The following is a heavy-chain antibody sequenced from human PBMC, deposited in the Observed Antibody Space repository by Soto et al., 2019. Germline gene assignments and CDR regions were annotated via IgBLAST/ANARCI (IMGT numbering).Heavy chain of an antibody. V-gene: IGHV5-51*01. J-gene: IGHJ3*02. CDR2: IYPDDSDT. Sequence: GESLKISCKGSGYSFTNYWIGWVRQMPGKGLEWMGIIYPDDSDTRYSPSFQGQVTISADKSISTAYLQWSSLKASDTAMYYCARPYPSASYYCAFDIWGQGTMVTVSS. CDR3: ARPYPSASYYCAFDI. CDR1: GYSFTNYW. D-gene: IGHD1-26*01.